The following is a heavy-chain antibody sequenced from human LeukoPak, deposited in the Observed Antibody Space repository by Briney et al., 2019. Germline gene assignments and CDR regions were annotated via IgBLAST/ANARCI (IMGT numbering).Heavy chain of an antibody. J-gene: IGHJ4*02. CDR1: GDYITTTNYY. CDR2: VFYSGTT. D-gene: IGHD3-9*01. CDR3: ARRSRLYRHETTGYHHS. V-gene: IGHV4-39*01. Sequence: PSETLSLTCNVSGDYITTTNYYWAWIRQPPGKGLEWIASVFYSGTTYYNPSLKSRVTISMDTSRKQISLRLTSVTATDTAIYYCARRSRLYRHETTGYHHSWGQGTLVTVSS.